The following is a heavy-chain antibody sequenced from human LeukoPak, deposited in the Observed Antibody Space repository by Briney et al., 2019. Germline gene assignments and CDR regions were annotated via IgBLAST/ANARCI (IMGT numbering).Heavy chain of an antibody. J-gene: IGHJ4*02. CDR2: ISSSSSTI. CDR3: ASREDGDY. Sequence: GGSLRLSCAASGLTLSSYRMNWLRQAPRKGLEWVSYISSSSSTIYYAHSVKGRFTISRDNAKNSLYLQKNSLRAEDTAVYYCASREDGDYWGQGTLVTVSS. CDR1: GLTLSSYR. V-gene: IGHV3-48*01. D-gene: IGHD1-26*01.